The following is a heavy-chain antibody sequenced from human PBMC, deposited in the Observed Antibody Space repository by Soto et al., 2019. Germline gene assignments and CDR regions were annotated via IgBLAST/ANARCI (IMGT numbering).Heavy chain of an antibody. CDR2: IYYSGST. J-gene: IGHJ6*02. CDR1: GGSISSSSYY. CDR3: ARVREDGSGSYYNGPVSRGLELTNTKRKNYYYYGMDV. D-gene: IGHD3-10*01. Sequence: PSETLSLTCTVSGGSISSSSYYWGWIRQPPGKGLEWIGSIYYSGSTYYNPSLKSRVTISVDTSKNQFSLKLSSVTAADTAVYYCARVREDGSGSYYNGPVSRGLELTNTKRKNYYYYGMDVWGQGTTVTVSS. V-gene: IGHV4-39*07.